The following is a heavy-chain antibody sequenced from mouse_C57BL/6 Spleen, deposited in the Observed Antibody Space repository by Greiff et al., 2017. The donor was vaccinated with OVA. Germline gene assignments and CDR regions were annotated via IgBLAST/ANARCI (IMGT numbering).Heavy chain of an antibody. D-gene: IGHD1-1*01. CDR2: IYPGSGST. J-gene: IGHJ2*01. CDR1: GYTFTSYW. Sequence: QVQLKQPGAELVKPGASVKMSCKASGYTFTSYWITWVKQRPGQGLEWIGDIYPGSGSTNYNEKFKSKATLTVDTSSSTAYMQLSSLTSEDSAVYYCARSTVVATGYFDYWGQGTTLTVSS. CDR3: ARSTVVATGYFDY. V-gene: IGHV1-55*01.